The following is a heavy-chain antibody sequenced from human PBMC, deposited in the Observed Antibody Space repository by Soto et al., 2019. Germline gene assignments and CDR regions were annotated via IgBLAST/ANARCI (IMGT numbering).Heavy chain of an antibody. CDR1: DLSFSNVW. J-gene: IGHJ4*02. Sequence: EVQLVESGGGFVKPGGSLRLSCAASDLSFSNVWMNWVRQAPGKGLEWVGRIKRKSVGGTTDYAAPVKGRFTISRDDSKNTLYLQMNSLKPEDTAVYYCTTDLYDFFYWGQGTLVTVSS. CDR2: IKRKSVGGTT. D-gene: IGHD2-8*01. CDR3: TTDLYDFFY. V-gene: IGHV3-15*07.